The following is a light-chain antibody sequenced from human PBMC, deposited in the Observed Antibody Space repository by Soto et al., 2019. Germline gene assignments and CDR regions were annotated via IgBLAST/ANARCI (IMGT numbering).Light chain of an antibody. CDR1: QNLGDGR. Sequence: LLTQSPCTLSLSPGERVTISCRANQNLGDGRLAWYQQKPGQPPTLLIYDASTRATGIPDRFSGSGSGTDFTLTIRRLEPEDSAVYYCQEHASIFGQGTRLEIK. J-gene: IGKJ5*01. V-gene: IGKV3-20*01. CDR3: QEHASI. CDR2: DAS.